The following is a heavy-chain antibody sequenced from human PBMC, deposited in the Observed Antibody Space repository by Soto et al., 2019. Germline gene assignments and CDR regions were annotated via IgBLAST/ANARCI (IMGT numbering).Heavy chain of an antibody. CDR3: ARDSGDYGDRIVDY. CDR2: ISSSSSYT. Sequence: PGGSLRLSCAASGFTFSDYYMSWIRQAPGKGLEWVSYISSSSSYTNYADSVKGRFTISRDNAKNSLYLQMNSLRAEDTAVYYCARDSGDYGDRIVDYWGQGTLVTVSS. J-gene: IGHJ4*02. D-gene: IGHD4-17*01. V-gene: IGHV3-11*06. CDR1: GFTFSDYY.